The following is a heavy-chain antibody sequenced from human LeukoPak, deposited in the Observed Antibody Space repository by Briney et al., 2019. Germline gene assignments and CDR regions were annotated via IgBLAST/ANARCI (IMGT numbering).Heavy chain of an antibody. J-gene: IGHJ6*03. CDR3: ARGYDILTGYGRHGYMDV. D-gene: IGHD3-9*01. V-gene: IGHV1-18*01. Sequence: GASVKVSCKASGYTFTSYGISWVRQAPGQGLEWMGWISAYNGNTNYAQKLQGRVTITTDTSTSTAYMELRSLRSDDTAVYYCARGYDILTGYGRHGYMDVWGKGTTVTVSS. CDR2: ISAYNGNT. CDR1: GYTFTSYG.